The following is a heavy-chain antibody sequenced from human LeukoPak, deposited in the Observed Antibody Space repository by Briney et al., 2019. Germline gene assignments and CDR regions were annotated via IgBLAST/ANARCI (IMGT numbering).Heavy chain of an antibody. CDR3: VKDLGDTMSAHFDY. CDR1: GFTFDDYA. V-gene: IGHV3-43D*03. Sequence: GGSLRLSCAASGFTFDDYAMHWIRQAPGQSPEWVSLISWDGGSTFYADSVRGRFTISRDNSRNSLYLQMNSLRADDTALYYCVKDLGDTMSAHFDYWGQGTLVTVSS. D-gene: IGHD1-26*01. CDR2: ISWDGGST. J-gene: IGHJ4*02.